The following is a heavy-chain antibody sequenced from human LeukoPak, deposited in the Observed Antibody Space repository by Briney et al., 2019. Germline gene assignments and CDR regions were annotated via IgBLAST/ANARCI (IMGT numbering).Heavy chain of an antibody. CDR1: GFTFSSYA. D-gene: IGHD6-13*01. CDR3: VKYSNSCYDP. Sequence: GGSLRLSCSASGFTFSSYAMHWVRQAPGRGLEYVSAISSSGGGTYYADSAKGRLTISRDNSKNTLYLQMSSLRAEDTAVYYCVKYSNSCYDPWGQGTLVTVSS. J-gene: IGHJ5*02. CDR2: ISSSGGGT. V-gene: IGHV3-64D*06.